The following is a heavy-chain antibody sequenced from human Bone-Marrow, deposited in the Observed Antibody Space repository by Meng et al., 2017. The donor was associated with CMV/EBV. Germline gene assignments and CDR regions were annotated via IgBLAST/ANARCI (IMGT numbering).Heavy chain of an antibody. CDR2: INHSGST. CDR1: GGSFSGYY. V-gene: IGHV4-34*01. Sequence: SETLSLTCAVYGGSFSGYYWSWIRQPPGEGLEWIGEINHSGSTNYNPSLKSRVTISVDTSKNQFSLKLSSVTAADTAVYYCARAPMVRGAPFDYWGQGTLVTGSS. D-gene: IGHD3-10*01. CDR3: ARAPMVRGAPFDY. J-gene: IGHJ4*02.